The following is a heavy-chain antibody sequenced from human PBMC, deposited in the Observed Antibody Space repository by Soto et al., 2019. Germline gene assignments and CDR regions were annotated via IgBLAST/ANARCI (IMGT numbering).Heavy chain of an antibody. Sequence: QVQLQESGPGLVKPSQTLSLTCTVSGGSISSGGYYWTWIRQHPGKGLEWIGYIYYSGSTYYNPSLKSRVTISVDTSKNQFSLKLSSVTAADTAVYYCARDRYSSGWYWSWIDPWGQGTLVTVSS. CDR3: ARDRYSSGWYWSWIDP. D-gene: IGHD6-19*01. CDR2: IYYSGST. CDR1: GGSISSGGYY. J-gene: IGHJ5*02. V-gene: IGHV4-31*03.